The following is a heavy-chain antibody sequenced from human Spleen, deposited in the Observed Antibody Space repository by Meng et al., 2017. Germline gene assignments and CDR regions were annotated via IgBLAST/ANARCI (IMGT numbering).Heavy chain of an antibody. Sequence: SETLSLTCAVSGDSITNNNWWNWVRQPPGKGLEWIGEIDHTGKTNYNPSLKSRVTISTDTSKNQFSLKLTSVTAADTAVYYCVRLGSDSDNDGWFDPWGQGTLVTVSS. CDR2: IDHTGKT. D-gene: IGHD1-1*01. CDR3: VRLGSDSDNDGWFDP. CDR1: GDSITNNNW. J-gene: IGHJ5*02. V-gene: IGHV4-4*02.